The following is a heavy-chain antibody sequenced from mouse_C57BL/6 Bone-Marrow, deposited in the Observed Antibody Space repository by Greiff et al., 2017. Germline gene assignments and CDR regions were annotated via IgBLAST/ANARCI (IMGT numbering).Heavy chain of an antibody. V-gene: IGHV1-58*01. CDR3: ARGTGTGGFAY. Sequence: VQLQQSGAELVRPGASVKMSCKTSGYTFTSYGINWVKQRPGQGLEWIGYIYLGNGYTEYNEKFKGKATLTSDTSSSTAYMQLSSLTSEDSAIYCCARGTGTGGFAYWGQGALVSVSA. J-gene: IGHJ3*01. D-gene: IGHD2-14*01. CDR1: GYTFTSYG. CDR2: IYLGNGYT.